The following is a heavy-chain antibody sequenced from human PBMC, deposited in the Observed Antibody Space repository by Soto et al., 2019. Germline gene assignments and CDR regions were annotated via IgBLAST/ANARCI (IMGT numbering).Heavy chain of an antibody. CDR2: IVPIFGVP. D-gene: IGHD5-12*01. J-gene: IGHJ5*02. Sequence: QVQLVQSGAEVKKPGSSVKVSCKASGGTFSTYGLNWMRQAPGQGLEWMGGIVPIFGVPNYAQKFQGRVTITADESTSTAYMELNNLRSEDTAIYYCARDVLVATMGNWFDPWGQGTLVTVSS. CDR3: ARDVLVATMGNWFDP. CDR1: GGTFSTYG. V-gene: IGHV1-69*01.